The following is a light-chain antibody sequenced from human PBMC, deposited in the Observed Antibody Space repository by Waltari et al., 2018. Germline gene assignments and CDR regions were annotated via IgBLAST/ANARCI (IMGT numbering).Light chain of an antibody. V-gene: IGKV3-20*01. Sequence: FVLTQSPGTLPLSPGERVTLSCRASQSVSSNYLAWYQQKPGQAPRLLIYDAANRASGIADRFSGSGSGTDFTLTISRLEPEDVAVYYCQQYGRSPWTFGQGTKVEIK. CDR3: QQYGRSPWT. CDR2: DAA. CDR1: QSVSSNY. J-gene: IGKJ1*01.